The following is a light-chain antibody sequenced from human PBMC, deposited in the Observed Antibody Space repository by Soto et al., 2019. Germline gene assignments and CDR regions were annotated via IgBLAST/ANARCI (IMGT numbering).Light chain of an antibody. CDR2: KAS. Sequence: DIQMTQSPSTLSASVGDRVTITCRASQSISSWLAWYQQKPGKAPKLLIYKASGLESGVPSRCSGSGSGTEVTLTISSLQADDFATDYCQQYNSYPWTFGQGTKVEIK. CDR3: QQYNSYPWT. V-gene: IGKV1-5*03. CDR1: QSISSW. J-gene: IGKJ1*01.